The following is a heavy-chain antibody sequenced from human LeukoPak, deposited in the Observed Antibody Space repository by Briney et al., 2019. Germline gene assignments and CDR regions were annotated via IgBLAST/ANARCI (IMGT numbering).Heavy chain of an antibody. CDR2: ISPYNGNT. D-gene: IGHD3-3*01. CDR3: ARGGLSGEWFSDLDY. Sequence: ASVKVSFKASGYTFTGYGISWVRQAAPQGREWVGWISPYNGNTNYAQKLQGRVTMTTDTSTSPAYMELSRLRSDDTAVYYWARGGLSGEWFSDLDYWGQGTLVTVSS. CDR1: GYTFTGYG. J-gene: IGHJ4*02. V-gene: IGHV1-18*01.